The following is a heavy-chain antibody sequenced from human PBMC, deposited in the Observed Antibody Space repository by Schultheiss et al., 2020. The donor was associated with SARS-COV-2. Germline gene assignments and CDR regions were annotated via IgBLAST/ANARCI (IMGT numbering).Heavy chain of an antibody. CDR2: ISAYNGNT. V-gene: IGHV1-18*01. D-gene: IGHD4-17*01. CDR3: ARHNRYGDP. J-gene: IGHJ5*02. Sequence: ASVKVSCKASGGTFSSYDISWVRQAPGQGLEWMGWISAYNGNTNYTQKFQGRVTMTTDTSTSTAYMELRSLRSDDTAVYYCARHNRYGDPWGQGTLVTVSS. CDR1: GGTFSSYD.